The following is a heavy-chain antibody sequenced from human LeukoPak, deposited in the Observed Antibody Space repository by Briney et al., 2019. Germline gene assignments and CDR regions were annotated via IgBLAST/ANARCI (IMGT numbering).Heavy chain of an antibody. CDR2: INPSGGST. J-gene: IGHJ4*02. CDR1: GYSFTNYY. Sequence: GASVRVSCTASGYSFTNYYMHWVRHAPGQGLEWMGMINPSGGSTTYAQKFQGRVTMTRDMSTSTVYMELSSLTSEDTAVYYCARTRGYYFDYWGQGTLVTVSS. CDR3: ARTRGYYFDY. V-gene: IGHV1-46*01.